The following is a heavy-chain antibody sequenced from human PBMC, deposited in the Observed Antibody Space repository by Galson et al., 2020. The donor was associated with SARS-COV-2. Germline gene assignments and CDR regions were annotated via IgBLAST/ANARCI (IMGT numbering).Heavy chain of an antibody. J-gene: IGHJ4*02. CDR1: GFVFTNYE. V-gene: IGHV3-48*03. CDR2: ISPSGDHY. CDR3: VRRIRRQFDY. Sequence: GGSLRLSCAASGFVFTNYEMNWVRQTPEKGLEWISTISPSGDHYWCPDSMKGRFIISRDNAKNSVFLQMSGLRVEHTAIYYCVRRIRRQFDYWGQGTVVTVSS.